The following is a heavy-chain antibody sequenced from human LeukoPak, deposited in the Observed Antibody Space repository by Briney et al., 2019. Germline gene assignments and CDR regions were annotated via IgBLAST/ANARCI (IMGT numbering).Heavy chain of an antibody. D-gene: IGHD6-13*01. CDR2: ISYDGSNK. CDR3: ARDSIAGRYYYYMDV. V-gene: IGHV3-30*04. J-gene: IGHJ6*03. CDR1: GFTFSSYA. Sequence: RTGGSLRLSCAASGFTFSSYAMHWVRQAPGKGLEWVAVISYDGSNKYYADSVKGRFTISRDNSKNTLYLQMNSLRAEDTAVYYCARDSIAGRYYYYMDVWGKGTTVTVSS.